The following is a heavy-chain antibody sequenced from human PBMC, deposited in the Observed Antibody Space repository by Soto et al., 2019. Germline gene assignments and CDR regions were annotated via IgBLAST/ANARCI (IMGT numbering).Heavy chain of an antibody. CDR2: IIPIFGTA. D-gene: IGHD6-13*01. CDR3: ARFAPVDSSSWLSWFDP. J-gene: IGHJ5*02. Sequence: QVQLVQSGAEVKKPGSSVKVSCKASGGTFSSYAISWVRQAPGQGLEWMGGIIPIFGTANYAQKFQGRVTITADESPSTAYMELSSLRSDDTAVYYCARFAPVDSSSWLSWFDPWGQGTLVTVSS. V-gene: IGHV1-69*01. CDR1: GGTFSSYA.